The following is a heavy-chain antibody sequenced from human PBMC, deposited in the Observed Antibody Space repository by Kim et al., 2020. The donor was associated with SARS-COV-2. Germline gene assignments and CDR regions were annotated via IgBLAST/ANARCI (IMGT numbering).Heavy chain of an antibody. J-gene: IGHJ6*02. CDR3: ARQVINYDFWSGYYQGPIGV. CDR1: GGSISSSSYY. D-gene: IGHD3-3*01. V-gene: IGHV4-39*01. CDR2: IYYSGST. Sequence: SETLSLTCTVSGGSISSSSYYWGWIRQPPGKWLEWIGSIYYSGSTYYNPSLKSRVTISVDTSKNQFSLKLSSVTAADTAVYYCARQVINYDFWSGYYQGPIGVWGQGTTVTVSS.